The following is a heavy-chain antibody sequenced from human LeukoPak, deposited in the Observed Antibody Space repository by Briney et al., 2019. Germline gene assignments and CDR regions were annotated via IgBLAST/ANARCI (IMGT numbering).Heavy chain of an antibody. V-gene: IGHV4-59*12. Sequence: SETLSLSCTVSGGSISSYYWSWIRQPPGKGLEWIGYIYYSGSTNYNPSLKSRVTISVDTSKNQFSLKLSSVTAADTAVYYCARLPYYYDSSGYYNAFDIWGQGTMVTVSS. D-gene: IGHD3-22*01. CDR1: GGSISSYY. CDR2: IYYSGST. J-gene: IGHJ3*02. CDR3: ARLPYYYDSSGYYNAFDI.